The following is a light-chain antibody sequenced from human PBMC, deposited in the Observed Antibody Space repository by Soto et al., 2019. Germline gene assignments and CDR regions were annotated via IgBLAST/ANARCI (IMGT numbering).Light chain of an antibody. V-gene: IGKV3-11*01. CDR1: QSVSTY. Sequence: EIVLIQSPASLSLSAGERATLSCRASQSVSTYLAWYQHKAGQAPRLLIYDASNRASGVPARCSGSGSETDFTLTIDIREPEDSAIYFCQERSKWPSLSFCGGTKVEIK. CDR3: QERSKWPSLS. CDR2: DAS. J-gene: IGKJ4*01.